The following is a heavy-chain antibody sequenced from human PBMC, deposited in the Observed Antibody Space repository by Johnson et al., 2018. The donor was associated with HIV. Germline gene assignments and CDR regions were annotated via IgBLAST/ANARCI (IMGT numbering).Heavy chain of an antibody. J-gene: IGHJ3*02. CDR2: INSDGSST. Sequence: VQLVESGGGLVKPGGSLRLSCAASGFAFSDYYMAWIRQAPGQGLVWVSRINSDGSSTSYADSVKGRFPISRDNAKNTLYLQMNSLRAEDTAVYYCARVVGQLLWFGELLEDDAFDIWGQGTMVTVSS. CDR3: ARVVGQLLWFGELLEDDAFDI. CDR1: GFAFSDYY. V-gene: IGHV3-74*02. D-gene: IGHD3-10*01.